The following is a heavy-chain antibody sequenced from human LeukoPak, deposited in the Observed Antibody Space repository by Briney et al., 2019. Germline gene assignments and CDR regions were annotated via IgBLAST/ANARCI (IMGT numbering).Heavy chain of an antibody. CDR1: GFTFSSYT. D-gene: IGHD6-19*01. CDR3: ARDPIAVTGQGDY. J-gene: IGHJ4*02. Sequence: GGSLRLSCAASGFTFSSYTMNWVRQAPGKGLEWVSAISGSGGSTYYADSVKGRFTISRDNAKNSLYLQMNSLRAEDTAVYYCARDPIAVTGQGDYWGQGTLVTVSS. CDR2: ISGSGGST. V-gene: IGHV3-48*01.